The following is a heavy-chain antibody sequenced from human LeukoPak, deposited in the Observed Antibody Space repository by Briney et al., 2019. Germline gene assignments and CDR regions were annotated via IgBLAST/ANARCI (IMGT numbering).Heavy chain of an antibody. D-gene: IGHD3-10*01. Sequence: ASVKVSCKASGYTFTGYYMHWVRQAPGQGLEWMGWINPNSGGTKCAQKFQGRVTMTRDTSISTAYMELSRLRSDDTAVYYCARDHDYGSGISYYYGMDVWGQGTTVTVSS. CDR1: GYTFTGYY. CDR2: INPNSGGT. V-gene: IGHV1-2*02. J-gene: IGHJ6*02. CDR3: ARDHDYGSGISYYYGMDV.